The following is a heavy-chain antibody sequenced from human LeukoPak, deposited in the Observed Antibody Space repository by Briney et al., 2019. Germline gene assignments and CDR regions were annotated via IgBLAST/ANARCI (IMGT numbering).Heavy chain of an antibody. D-gene: IGHD5-12*01. J-gene: IGHJ4*02. CDR2: VSGSGGST. V-gene: IGHV3-23*01. CDR1: GFNFSTYG. CDR3: AKTARGYSGSHFDY. Sequence: GGSLRLSCAASGFNFSTYGMSWVRQAPGKGLEWVSLVSGSGGSTYYGDSVKGRFTISRDNSKNTLYLQMNSLRAEDTAVYYCAKTARGYSGSHFDYWGQGTLVTVSS.